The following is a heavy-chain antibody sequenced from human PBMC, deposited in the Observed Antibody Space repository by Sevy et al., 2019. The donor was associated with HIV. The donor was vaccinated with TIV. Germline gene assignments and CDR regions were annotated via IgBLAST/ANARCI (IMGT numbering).Heavy chain of an antibody. V-gene: IGHV3-33*08. D-gene: IGHD2-21*02. CDR2: IWYDGTIK. Sequence: GGSLRLSCAASGFTFSSYVMHWVRQAPGKGLEWVALIWYDGTIKYYADSVKGRFTISRDNSKDTLFQQMNSLTPEDTAVYYCARGGGYCGGDCYSIDYWGQGALVTVSS. CDR1: GFTFSSYV. CDR3: ARGGGYCGGDCYSIDY. J-gene: IGHJ4*02.